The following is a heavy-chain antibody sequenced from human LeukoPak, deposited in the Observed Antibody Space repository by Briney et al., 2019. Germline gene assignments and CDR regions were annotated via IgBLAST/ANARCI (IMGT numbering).Heavy chain of an antibody. CDR2: IYSGGST. D-gene: IGHD3-22*01. Sequence: GGSVRLSCAASGFTVSSNYMSWVGQAPGKGLEWVSVIYSGGSTYYAESVDRRFTISRDNPRNKLYMQMNSLRDEDRAVYYCAIMHGYYDGSGYWVQWGQGTLVTVSS. V-gene: IGHV3-53*01. CDR3: AIMHGYYDGSGYWVQ. CDR1: GFTVSSNY. J-gene: IGHJ1*01.